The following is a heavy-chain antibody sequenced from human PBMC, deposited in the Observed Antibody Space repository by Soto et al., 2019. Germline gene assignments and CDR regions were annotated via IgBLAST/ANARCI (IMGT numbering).Heavy chain of an antibody. V-gene: IGHV4-30-4*01. Sequence: QVQLQESGPGLVKPSQTLSLTCTVSGGSISSGDYYWSWIRQPPGKGLEWIGYIYYSGSTYYNPTLKSRVYISVDTSKNQFSLNLTSVTAADTAVYYCGRDRRHDYRSGYPDYWGQGTLVTVSS. J-gene: IGHJ4*02. D-gene: IGHD3-3*01. CDR2: IYYSGST. CDR1: GGSISSGDYY. CDR3: GRDRRHDYRSGYPDY.